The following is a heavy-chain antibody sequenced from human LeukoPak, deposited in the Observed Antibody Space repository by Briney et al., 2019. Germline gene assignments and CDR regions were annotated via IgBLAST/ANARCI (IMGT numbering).Heavy chain of an antibody. Sequence: GRSLRLSCAASGFTFSSYGMHWVRQAPGKGLEWVAVIWYDGSKKYYADSVKGRFTISRDNSKNTLYLQMKSLRAEDTAVYYCARDLTGIARLFDYWGQGTLVTVSS. CDR2: IWYDGSKK. CDR1: GFTFSSYG. D-gene: IGHD7-27*01. V-gene: IGHV3-33*08. J-gene: IGHJ4*02. CDR3: ARDLTGIARLFDY.